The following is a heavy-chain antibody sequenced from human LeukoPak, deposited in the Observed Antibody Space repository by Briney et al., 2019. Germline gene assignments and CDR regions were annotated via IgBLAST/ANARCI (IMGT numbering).Heavy chain of an antibody. D-gene: IGHD3-3*01. CDR2: IGYDGTNK. J-gene: IGHJ3*02. Sequence: PGGSLRLSCAASLFSFNNYDMHWVRQAPGKGLEWVAFIGYDGTNKYYGDSVKGRFTVSRDNSKKTLYLQLNSLRAEDTAVYYCAKDHGATWSGFDIWGQGTMSPSLQ. CDR3: AKDHGATWSGFDI. V-gene: IGHV3-30*02. CDR1: LFSFNNYD.